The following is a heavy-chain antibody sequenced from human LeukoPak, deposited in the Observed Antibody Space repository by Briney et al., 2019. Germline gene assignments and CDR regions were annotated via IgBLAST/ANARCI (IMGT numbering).Heavy chain of an antibody. CDR1: VLTFRLHH. Sequence: GGSLRLSCAAAVLTFRLHHIHWLRQAPGKGLEWVGRIRDKAQSYTTDYGASVKGRFTISRDDSKNSVYLQMSGLKNEDTAVFHCTRPSISTTRPGWEHYRGQGTLVTVSS. CDR2: IRDKAQSYTT. CDR3: TRPSISTTRPGWEHY. J-gene: IGHJ4*02. D-gene: IGHD1-7*01. V-gene: IGHV3-72*01.